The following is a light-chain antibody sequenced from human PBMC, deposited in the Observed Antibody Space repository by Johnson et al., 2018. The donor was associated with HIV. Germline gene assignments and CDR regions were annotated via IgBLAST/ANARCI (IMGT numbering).Light chain of an antibody. CDR2: EKN. J-gene: IGLJ1*01. Sequence: VLTQPPSVSAAPGQKVTISCSGSSSNIVNNYVSWYQQLPGTAPKLLIYEKNKRPSGIPDRFSASKSCTSATLDITGLQTGDEADYYCGTWDSSLSAGGVFGTGTKVTVL. V-gene: IGLV1-51*02. CDR1: SSNIVNNY. CDR3: GTWDSSLSAGGV.